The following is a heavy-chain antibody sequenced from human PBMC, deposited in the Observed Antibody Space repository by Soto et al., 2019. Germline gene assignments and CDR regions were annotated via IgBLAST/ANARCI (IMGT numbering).Heavy chain of an antibody. CDR1: GFTFSSYW. CDR3: AVDPAASGIVLFDY. D-gene: IGHD6-13*01. Sequence: EVQLVESGGGLVQPGGSLRLSCAASGFTFSSYWMHWVRQVPGKGLVWVSRINGDGSSITYTDSVKGRFTISRDNAKNTLYLQMNSLRLEDTAVYYCAVDPAASGIVLFDYWGQGILVTVS. J-gene: IGHJ4*02. CDR2: INGDGSSI. V-gene: IGHV3-74*01.